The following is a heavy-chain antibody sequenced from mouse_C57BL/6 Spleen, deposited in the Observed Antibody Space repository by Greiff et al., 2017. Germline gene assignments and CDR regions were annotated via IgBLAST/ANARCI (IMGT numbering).Heavy chain of an antibody. D-gene: IGHD2-12*01. Sequence: VQLQQSGAELVMPGASVKLSCKASGYTFTSYWMHWVKQRPGQGLEWIGEIDPSDSYTNYNQKFKGKSTLTVDKSSSTAYMQLSSLTSEDSAVYYCAREAYDAAYWGQGTLVTVSA. J-gene: IGHJ3*01. CDR2: IDPSDSYT. V-gene: IGHV1-69*01. CDR3: AREAYDAAY. CDR1: GYTFTSYW.